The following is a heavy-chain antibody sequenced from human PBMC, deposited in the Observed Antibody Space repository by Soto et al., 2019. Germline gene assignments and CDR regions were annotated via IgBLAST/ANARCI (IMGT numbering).Heavy chain of an antibody. V-gene: IGHV5-51*01. J-gene: IGHJ6*02. D-gene: IGHD2-2*01. Sequence: GASLKISGKGSGYSFTSYWIGLVRQMPGKGLEWMGIIYPGDSDTRYSPAFQGQVTISADKSISTAYLQWSSLKASDTAMYYCARHGDIVVVPAAYSYYGMDVWGQGTTVTVSS. CDR2: IYPGDSDT. CDR3: ARHGDIVVVPAAYSYYGMDV. CDR1: GYSFTSYW.